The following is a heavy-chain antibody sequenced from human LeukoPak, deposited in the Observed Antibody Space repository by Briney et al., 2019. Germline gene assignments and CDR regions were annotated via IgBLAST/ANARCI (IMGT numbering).Heavy chain of an antibody. J-gene: IGHJ4*02. CDR1: GGSISSSSYY. V-gene: IGHV4-39*07. CDR2: IYYSGST. D-gene: IGHD6-19*01. Sequence: ASETLSLTCTVSGGSISSSSYYWGWIRQPPGKGLEWIGSIYYSGSTYYNPSLKSRVTISVDTSKNQFSLKLSSVTAADTAVYYCAREVRIAVAGTPTYHDYWGQGTLVTVS. CDR3: AREVRIAVAGTPTYHDY.